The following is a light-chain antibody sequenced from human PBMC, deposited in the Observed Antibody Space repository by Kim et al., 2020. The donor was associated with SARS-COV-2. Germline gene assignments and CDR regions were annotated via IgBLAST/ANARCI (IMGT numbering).Light chain of an antibody. J-gene: IGKJ3*01. V-gene: IGKV3-15*01. Sequence: EIVMTQSPATLSVSPGESATLSCRASQSVGRNLAWYQQKPGQAPRLVIYGASTRATGVPARFSGSGYGTEFTLTISSLHSEDFAVYYCQQYNNWPPLTFGPGTRVDIK. CDR2: GAS. CDR3: QQYNNWPPLT. CDR1: QSVGRN.